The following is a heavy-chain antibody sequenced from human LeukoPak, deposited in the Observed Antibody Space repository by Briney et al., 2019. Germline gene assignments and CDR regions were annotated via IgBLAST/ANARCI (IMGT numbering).Heavy chain of an antibody. J-gene: IGHJ4*02. CDR3: VRVGSAYGDPLEFDF. CDR1: GYSFDKFG. Sequence: ASVKVSCKASGYSFDKFGISWVRQAPGRGLEWMGWISGHNGNTDSAQKFQDRVTMTTDNSMTTAYLELRSLRSDDTAVYLCVRVGSAYGDPLEFDFWGQGTLVTVSS. D-gene: IGHD4-17*01. V-gene: IGHV1-18*01. CDR2: ISGHNGNT.